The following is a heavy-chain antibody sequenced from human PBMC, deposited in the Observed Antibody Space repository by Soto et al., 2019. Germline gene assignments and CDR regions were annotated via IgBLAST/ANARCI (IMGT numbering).Heavy chain of an antibody. CDR2: ISGSGGST. J-gene: IGHJ4*02. D-gene: IGHD3-10*01. V-gene: IGHV3-23*01. Sequence: EVQLLESGGGLVQPGGSLRLSCAASGFTFSSYAMSWVRQAPGKGLEWVSGISGSGGSTYYADSVKGRFTISRDNSRNPLYLQRNSLRAEDTAVYYCAKAMVRGEYPSYYFDYWGQGSLVSVSS. CDR3: AKAMVRGEYPSYYFDY. CDR1: GFTFSSYA.